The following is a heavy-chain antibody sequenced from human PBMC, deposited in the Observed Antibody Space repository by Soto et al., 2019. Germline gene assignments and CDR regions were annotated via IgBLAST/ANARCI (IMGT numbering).Heavy chain of an antibody. V-gene: IGHV4-31*03. CDR2: IYYSGGT. Sequence: QVQLQESGPGLVKPSQTLSLTCTVSGGSISSGGYYWTWIRQHPGKGLEWVGFIYYSGGTYYNPSLKSRVTISVDTSKTQFSLKLSSVTAADTAVYFCARGVGPGVHYNWFGPWGQGTLVTVSS. CDR1: GGSISSGGYY. D-gene: IGHD1-26*01. CDR3: ARGVGPGVHYNWFGP. J-gene: IGHJ5*02.